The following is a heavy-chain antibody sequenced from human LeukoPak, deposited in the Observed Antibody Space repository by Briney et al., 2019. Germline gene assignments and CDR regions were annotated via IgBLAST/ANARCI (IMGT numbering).Heavy chain of an antibody. CDR2: ISSSSSTI. CDR3: AKDGEEFYDYVWGSSLYYFDY. V-gene: IGHV3-48*01. D-gene: IGHD3-16*01. J-gene: IGHJ4*02. Sequence: GGSLRLSCAASGFTFSSYSMNWVRQAPGKGLEWVSYISSSSSTIYYADSVKGRFTISRDNAKNSLYLQMNSLRAEDTAVYYCAKDGEEFYDYVWGSSLYYFDYWGQGTLVTVSS. CDR1: GFTFSSYS.